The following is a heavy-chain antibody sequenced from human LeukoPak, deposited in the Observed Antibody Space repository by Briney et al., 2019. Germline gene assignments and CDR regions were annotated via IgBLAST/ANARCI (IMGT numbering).Heavy chain of an antibody. V-gene: IGHV3-48*03. CDR1: GFTFSSYE. D-gene: IGHD3-10*01. J-gene: IGHJ4*02. Sequence: PGGSLRLSCAASGFTFSSYEMNWVRQAPGKGLEWVSYIRRSGSTIYYADSVKGRFTISRDNAKSSLYLQMNSLRAEDTAVYYCARERYYYGSGSYLPFDYWGQGTLVTVSS. CDR2: IRRSGSTI. CDR3: ARERYYYGSGSYLPFDY.